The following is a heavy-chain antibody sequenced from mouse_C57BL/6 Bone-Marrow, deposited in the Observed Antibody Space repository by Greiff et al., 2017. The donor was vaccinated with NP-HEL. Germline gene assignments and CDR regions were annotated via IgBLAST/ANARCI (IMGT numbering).Heavy chain of an antibody. J-gene: IGHJ4*01. Sequence: VQLVESGPGLVAPSQSLSITCTVSGFSLTSYGVSWVRQPPGKGLEWLGVIWGDGSTKYHSALISRLSISKDNSKSQVFLKLNSLQTDDTATYYCAKQEVITTVVARYYAMDYWGQGTSVTVSS. V-gene: IGHV2-3*01. CDR3: AKQEVITTVVARYYAMDY. D-gene: IGHD1-1*01. CDR1: GFSLTSYG. CDR2: IWGDGST.